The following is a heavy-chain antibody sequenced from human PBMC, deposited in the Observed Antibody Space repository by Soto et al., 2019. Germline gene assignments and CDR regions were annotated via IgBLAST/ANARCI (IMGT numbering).Heavy chain of an antibody. J-gene: IGHJ5*02. CDR2: IIPIFGTA. V-gene: IGHV1-69*13. CDR1: GGTFSSYA. Sequence: SVKVSCKASGGTFSSYAISWVRQAPGQGLEWMGGIIPIFGTANYAQKFQGRVTITAYESTSTANMELSSLRSEDTAVYYCARDATSIAAADMTVGYNWFDPWGQGTLVTVSS. CDR3: ARDATSIAAADMTVGYNWFDP. D-gene: IGHD6-13*01.